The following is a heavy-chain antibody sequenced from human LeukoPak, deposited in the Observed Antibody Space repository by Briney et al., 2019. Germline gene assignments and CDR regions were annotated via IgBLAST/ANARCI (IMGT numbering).Heavy chain of an antibody. CDR1: GFTFSSYS. CDR2: IGSSSSYI. Sequence: GGSLRLSCAASGFTFSSYSMNWVRQAPGKGLEWVSSIGSSSSYIYYADSVKGRFTISRDNAKNSLYLQMNSLRAEDTAVYYCGRGNPGDYRPQDDAPFDYWGQGTLVTVSS. V-gene: IGHV3-21*01. J-gene: IGHJ4*02. D-gene: IGHD3-16*02. CDR3: GRGNPGDYRPQDDAPFDY.